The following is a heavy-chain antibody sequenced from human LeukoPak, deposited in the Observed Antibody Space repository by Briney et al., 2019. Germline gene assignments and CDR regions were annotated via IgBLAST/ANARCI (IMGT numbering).Heavy chain of an antibody. Sequence: HGESLKISCKGSGYSFTSYWIGWVRQMPGKGLEWMGIIYPGDSDTRYSPSFQGQVTISADKSISTAYLQWSSLKASDTAMYYCARHKRRSSIAAAGFYYYYGMDVWGQGTTVTVSS. CDR2: IYPGDSDT. J-gene: IGHJ6*02. D-gene: IGHD6-13*01. V-gene: IGHV5-51*01. CDR1: GYSFTSYW. CDR3: ARHKRRSSIAAAGFYYYYGMDV.